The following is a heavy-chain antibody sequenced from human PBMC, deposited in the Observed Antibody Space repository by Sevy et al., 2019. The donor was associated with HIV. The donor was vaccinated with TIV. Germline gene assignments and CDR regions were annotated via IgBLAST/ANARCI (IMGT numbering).Heavy chain of an antibody. CDR1: GYNFNNYY. CDR2: INPTSSST. D-gene: IGHD1-26*01. J-gene: IGHJ4*02. CDR3: ARGDGTGRCFDS. V-gene: IGHV1-46*02. Sequence: ASVKVSCKASGYNFNNYYIHWVRQAPGQGLQWMGVINPTSSSTYYPPKFQGRVTMTRDTSTSTVSLDLSSLRSDDTAVYYCARGDGTGRCFDSWGQGTLVTVSS.